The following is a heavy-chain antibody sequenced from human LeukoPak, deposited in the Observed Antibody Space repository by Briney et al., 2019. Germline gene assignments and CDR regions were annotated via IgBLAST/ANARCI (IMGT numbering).Heavy chain of an antibody. V-gene: IGHV1-69*04. Sequence: GGSLRLSCAASGFTFSSYAMHWVRQAPGQGLEWMGRIIPNCGIANYAQKFQGRVTITADKSKSTAYMELSSLRSEDTPVYYCARMGNCSSTSCYTAFDSFDPWGQGTLVTVSS. J-gene: IGHJ5*02. CDR2: IIPNCGIA. CDR1: GFTFSSYA. CDR3: ARMGNCSSTSCYTAFDSFDP. D-gene: IGHD2-2*02.